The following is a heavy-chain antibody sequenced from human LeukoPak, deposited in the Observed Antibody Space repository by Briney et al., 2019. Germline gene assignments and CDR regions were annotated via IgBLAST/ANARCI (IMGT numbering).Heavy chain of an antibody. CDR2: IASSGTPR. CDR1: GFPFSIYE. Sequence: GGSLRLSCAVSGFPFSIYEMNWVRQAPGKGLEWVSNIASSGTPRYYADSVKGRFSISRDNAKNSLYLQMNSLRVEDTAVYYCALLAVAGDFDYWGQGALVTVSS. CDR3: ALLAVAGDFDY. D-gene: IGHD6-19*01. J-gene: IGHJ4*02. V-gene: IGHV3-48*03.